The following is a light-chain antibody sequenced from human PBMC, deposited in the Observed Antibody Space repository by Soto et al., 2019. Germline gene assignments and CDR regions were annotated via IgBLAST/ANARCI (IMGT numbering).Light chain of an antibody. CDR3: RSYAGPYFWV. CDR2: EVN. Sequence: QSVLTQPPSASGSPGQSVAISCTGTSSDVGGYNYVSWYQQHPGKAPKLIILEVNKPPSGVPDRFSGSKSGNTASLTVSGLQAEDEADYYCRSYAGPYFWVFGGGTKVTVL. J-gene: IGLJ3*02. CDR1: SSDVGGYNY. V-gene: IGLV2-8*01.